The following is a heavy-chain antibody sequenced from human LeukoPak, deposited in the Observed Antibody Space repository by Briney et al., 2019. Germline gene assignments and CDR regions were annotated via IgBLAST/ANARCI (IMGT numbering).Heavy chain of an antibody. CDR1: GITFSRSA. Sequence: PGRSLRLSCAASGITFSRSAMHWVRQAPGKGLEWVAIISYDGTNKYYLDSVKGRFTISRDNAKNTLYLQMNSLRAEDTAVYYCATAGNYRFDYWGLGTLVTVSS. V-gene: IGHV3-30*04. CDR2: ISYDGTNK. D-gene: IGHD1-7*01. CDR3: ATAGNYRFDY. J-gene: IGHJ4*02.